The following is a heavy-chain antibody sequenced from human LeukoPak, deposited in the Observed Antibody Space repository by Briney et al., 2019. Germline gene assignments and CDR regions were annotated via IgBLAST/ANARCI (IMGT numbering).Heavy chain of an antibody. J-gene: IGHJ6*02. CDR2: IIPIFGAA. Sequence: SVKVSCKASGGTFSSYAISWVRQAPGQGLEWMGGIIPIFGAANYAQKFQGRVTITADESTSTAYMELSSLRSEDTAVYYCARQYCSSTSCIAYYYYYYGMDVWGQGTTVTVSS. CDR1: GGTFSSYA. CDR3: ARQYCSSTSCIAYYYYYYGMDV. D-gene: IGHD2-2*01. V-gene: IGHV1-69*13.